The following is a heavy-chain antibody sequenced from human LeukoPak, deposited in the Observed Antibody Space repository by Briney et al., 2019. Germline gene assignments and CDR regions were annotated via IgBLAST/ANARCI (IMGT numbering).Heavy chain of an antibody. V-gene: IGHV3-30*02. CDR1: GFTFSSYG. CDR3: AKDADFWSGYFNAGYYYMDV. J-gene: IGHJ6*03. Sequence: PGGSLRLSRAASGFTFSSYGMHWVRQAPGKGLEWVAFIRYDGSNKYYADSVKGRFTISRDNSKNTLYLQMNSLRAEDTAVYYCAKDADFWSGYFNAGYYYMDVWGKGTTVTVSS. D-gene: IGHD3-3*01. CDR2: IRYDGSNK.